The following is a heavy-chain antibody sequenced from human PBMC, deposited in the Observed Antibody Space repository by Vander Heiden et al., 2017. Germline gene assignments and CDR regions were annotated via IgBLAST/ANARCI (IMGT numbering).Heavy chain of an antibody. D-gene: IGHD1-26*01. CDR1: GFTFSSYG. CDR3: ARAAGELDYFDY. Sequence: QVQLVESGGGVVQPGRSLRLPCAASGFTFSSYGMHWVRQAPGKGLEGVAVIWYDGSNKYYADSVKGRFTISRDNSKNTLYLQMNSLRAEDTAVYYCARAAGELDYFDYWGQGTLVTVSS. CDR2: IWYDGSNK. V-gene: IGHV3-33*01. J-gene: IGHJ4*02.